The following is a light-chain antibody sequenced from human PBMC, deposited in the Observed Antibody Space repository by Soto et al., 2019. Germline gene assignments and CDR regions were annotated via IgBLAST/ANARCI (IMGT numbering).Light chain of an antibody. CDR2: DAS. J-gene: IGKJ1*01. CDR3: QQYHTYPWT. V-gene: IGKV1-5*01. CDR1: QSITNW. Sequence: DIQMTQSPSTLSASVGDRVTITCRASQSITNWLAWYQQKPGKAPNLLIYDASNLESGVSSRFSGSGSGTDFTLTISSLQPDDFATYYCQQYHTYPWTFGQGTQVEV.